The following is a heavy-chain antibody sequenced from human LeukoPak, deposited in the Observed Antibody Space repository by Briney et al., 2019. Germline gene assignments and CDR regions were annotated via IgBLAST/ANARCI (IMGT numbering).Heavy chain of an antibody. CDR3: AEVLKWTVFDY. D-gene: IGHD2-8*01. CDR2: IYSTDKT. CDR1: GITVSTNY. J-gene: IGHJ4*02. V-gene: IGHV3-53*01. Sequence: GGSLRLSCAASGITVSTNYMNWVRQAPGKGLEWVSVIYSTDKTNYADSVQGRFTISRDPSKNTVYLQMNSLRGEDTAVYYCAEVLKWTVFDYWGQGTLVTVSS.